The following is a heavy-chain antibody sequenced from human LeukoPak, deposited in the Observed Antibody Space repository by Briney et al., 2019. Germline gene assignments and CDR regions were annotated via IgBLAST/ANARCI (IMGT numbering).Heavy chain of an antibody. V-gene: IGHV3-21*01. D-gene: IGHD6-13*01. CDR3: ARDQGPDGYSSSWYSYYFDY. Sequence: NPGGSLRLSCAASGFTFSSYSMNWVRQAPGKGLEWVSSISSGSSYIYYADSVKGRSTISRDNAKNSLYLQMNSLRAEDTAVYYCARDQGPDGYSSSWYSYYFDYWGQGTLVTVSS. J-gene: IGHJ4*02. CDR2: ISSGSSYI. CDR1: GFTFSSYS.